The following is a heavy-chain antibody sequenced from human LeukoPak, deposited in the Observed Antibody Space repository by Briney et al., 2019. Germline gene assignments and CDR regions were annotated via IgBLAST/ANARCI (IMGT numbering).Heavy chain of an antibody. CDR2: ISGSGSPI. CDR3: AREYCTSNSCYFDY. J-gene: IGHJ4*02. CDR1: GFTFSNYE. Sequence: GGSLRLSCAASGFTFSNYEMNWVRQAPGKGLEWVSYISGSGSPIHYADSVKGRFTISGDNAKTSLYLQMNSLRVEDTAVYYCAREYCTSNSCYFDYWGQGTLVTVSS. V-gene: IGHV3-48*03. D-gene: IGHD2-2*01.